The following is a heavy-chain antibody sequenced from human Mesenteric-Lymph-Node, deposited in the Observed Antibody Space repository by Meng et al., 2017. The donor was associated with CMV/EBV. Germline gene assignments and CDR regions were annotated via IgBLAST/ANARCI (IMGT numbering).Heavy chain of an antibody. D-gene: IGHD6-13*01. J-gene: IGHJ4*02. V-gene: IGHV3-7*01. CDR3: ARVRGYRQNDY. CDR1: GFTFSSYW. Sequence: GESLKISCAASGFTFSSYWMSWVRQAPGKGLEWVANIKQDGSEKYYVDSVKGRFTISRDNAKNSLYLQMNSLRAEDTAVYYCARVRGYRQNDYWGQGTLVTVSS. CDR2: IKQDGSEK.